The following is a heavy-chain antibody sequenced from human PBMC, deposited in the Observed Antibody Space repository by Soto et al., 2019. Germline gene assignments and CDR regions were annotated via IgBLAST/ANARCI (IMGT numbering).Heavy chain of an antibody. V-gene: IGHV3-74*01. CDR3: TTVLEY. CDR2: IDGVGTGT. J-gene: IGHJ4*02. Sequence: EVQLVQSGGGSVQPGGSLRLSCAASGFTFTNYWMHWVRQVPGKGLVWVSRIDGVGTGTIYSDSVRGRFTISRDNAENTLYRQMNRLRAEDTAVYYCTTVLEYWGQGTLVTVSS. CDR1: GFTFTNYW. D-gene: IGHD1-1*01.